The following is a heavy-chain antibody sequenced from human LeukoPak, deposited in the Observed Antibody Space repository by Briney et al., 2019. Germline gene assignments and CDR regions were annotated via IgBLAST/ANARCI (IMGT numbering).Heavy chain of an antibody. Sequence: SETLSLTCSVFCGSISSNYSSWIRQFPGKGLEWIGYIYNSGSTNCNTSLRSRVTISIHTSKNQFSLKLSSVTAADTAVYYCARLRAETGTGRFDYWGPGTLVTVSS. CDR2: IYNSGST. CDR1: CGSISSNY. V-gene: IGHV4-59*08. D-gene: IGHD6-19*01. CDR3: ARLRAETGTGRFDY. J-gene: IGHJ4*02.